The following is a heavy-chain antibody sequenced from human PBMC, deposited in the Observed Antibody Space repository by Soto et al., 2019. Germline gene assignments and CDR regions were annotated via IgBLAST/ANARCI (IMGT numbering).Heavy chain of an antibody. Sequence: QVQLVESGGGVVQPGRSLRLSCAASGFTFSSYAMHWVRQSPGKGLEWVAVISDDGSNKYYADSVKGRFTISRDNSKNTLYPQMSSLRAEDTAVYYCARDNVGGKNAYYYYGMDVWGQGTTVTVSS. D-gene: IGHD3-10*02. CDR2: ISDDGSNK. CDR1: GFTFSSYA. V-gene: IGHV3-30-3*01. J-gene: IGHJ6*02. CDR3: ARDNVGGKNAYYYYGMDV.